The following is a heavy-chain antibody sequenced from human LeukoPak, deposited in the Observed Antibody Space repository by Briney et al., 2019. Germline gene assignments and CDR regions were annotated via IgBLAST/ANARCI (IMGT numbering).Heavy chain of an antibody. Sequence: GGSLRLSCTASGFTFGDYAMSWVRQAPGKGLEWVGFIRSKAYGGTTEYAASVKGRFTISRDDSKSIAYLQMNSLKTEDTAVYYCTRDSVGSGSFDYWGQGTLVTVSS. CDR2: IRSKAYGGTT. V-gene: IGHV3-49*04. J-gene: IGHJ4*02. D-gene: IGHD3-10*01. CDR1: GFTFGDYA. CDR3: TRDSVGSGSFDY.